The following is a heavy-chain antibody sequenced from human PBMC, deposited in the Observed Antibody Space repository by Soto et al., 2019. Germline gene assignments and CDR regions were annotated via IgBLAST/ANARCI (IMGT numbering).Heavy chain of an antibody. D-gene: IGHD2-15*01. V-gene: IGHV4-4*02. CDR3: ARSPRRVDGKWYLDY. CDR2: ILHTGHT. J-gene: IGHJ4*02. Sequence: QVQLQESGPGLVEPSGTLSLTCGVSGDSFSSSNWWTWVRQPPGEGLEWIGDILHTGHTDYSPSLRSRLTISIDSSKKEFSLTLTSVTATDTAIYYCARSPRRVDGKWYLDYWGQGVLVTVSS. CDR1: GDSFSSSNW.